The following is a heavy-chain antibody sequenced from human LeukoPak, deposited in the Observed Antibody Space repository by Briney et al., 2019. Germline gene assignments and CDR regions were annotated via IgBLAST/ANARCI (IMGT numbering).Heavy chain of an antibody. CDR2: INTNGSST. CDR1: GFTFRSDW. V-gene: IGHV3-74*03. Sequence: GGPLRLSCAASGFTFRSDWMHWVRQPPGKGLVWVSGINTNGSSTKFADSVKGRFTISRDNANHTLYLQMNGLRAEDTAVYYCARSLVEWGQGALVTVSS. D-gene: IGHD2-2*01. CDR3: ARSLVE. J-gene: IGHJ1*01.